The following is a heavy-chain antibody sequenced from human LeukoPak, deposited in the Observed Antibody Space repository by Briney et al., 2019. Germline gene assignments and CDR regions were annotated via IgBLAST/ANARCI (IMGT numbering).Heavy chain of an antibody. Sequence: SETLSLTCTVPGGSISSGGYYWSWIRQHPGKGLEWIGYIYYSGSTHYNPSLKSRVTISVDTSKNQFSLKLSSVTAADTAVYYCAREGSRGSRRDGGFDYWGQGTLVTVSS. CDR3: AREGSRGSRRDGGFDY. V-gene: IGHV4-31*03. CDR2: IYYSGST. CDR1: GGSISSGGYY. D-gene: IGHD2-15*01. J-gene: IGHJ4*02.